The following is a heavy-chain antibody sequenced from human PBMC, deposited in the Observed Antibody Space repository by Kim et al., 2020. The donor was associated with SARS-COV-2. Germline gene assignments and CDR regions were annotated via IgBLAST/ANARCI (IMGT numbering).Heavy chain of an antibody. D-gene: IGHD3-22*01. CDR1: GFTFSSYA. Sequence: GGSLRLSCAVSGFTFSSYAFSWVRQAPGKGLEWVSAISGSGDRTYYADSAKGRFPISRDTFKNTLYLQLNSLRAEDTATYFCAKDGSYYFDSSGYLRFD. V-gene: IGHV3-23*01. CDR2: ISGSGDRT. CDR3: AKDGSYYFDSSGYLRFD. J-gene: IGHJ4*01.